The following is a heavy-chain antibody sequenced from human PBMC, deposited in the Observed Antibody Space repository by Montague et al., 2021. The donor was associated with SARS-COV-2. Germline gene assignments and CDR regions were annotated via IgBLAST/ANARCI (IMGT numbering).Heavy chain of an antibody. D-gene: IGHD3-16*01. CDR1: GDSINSYY. CDR2: ISYSGST. V-gene: IGHV4-59*01. CDR3: AKGGGGGSYFFAY. Sequence: SETLSLTCTVSGDSINSYYWSWIRQSPGKGLDRIGYISYSGSTSFNPSLKSRVSMSVDTSKNQFSLNLRYVTAADTAVYYCAKGGGGGSYFFAYWGQGTLVTVSS. J-gene: IGHJ4*02.